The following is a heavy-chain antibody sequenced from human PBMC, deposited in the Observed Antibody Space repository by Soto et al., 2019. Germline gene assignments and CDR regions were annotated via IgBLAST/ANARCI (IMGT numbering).Heavy chain of an antibody. D-gene: IGHD6-13*01. J-gene: IGHJ3*02. CDR2: IYYSGST. Sequence: QVQLQESGPGLVKPSETLSLTCTVSGGSISSYYWSWIRQPPGKGLEWIGYIYYSGSTNYNPSLKSPVTISVDTSKNQFSLKLSSVTAADTAVYYCARHGIAAGHGEDAFDIWGQGTMVTVSS. V-gene: IGHV4-59*08. CDR3: ARHGIAAGHGEDAFDI. CDR1: GGSISSYY.